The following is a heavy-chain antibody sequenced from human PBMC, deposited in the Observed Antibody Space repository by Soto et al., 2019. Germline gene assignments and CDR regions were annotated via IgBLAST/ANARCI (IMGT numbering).Heavy chain of an antibody. CDR1: GYTFTSYG. Sequence: QVQLVQSGAEVKKPGASVKVSCKASGYTFTSYGISWVRQAPGQGLEWMGWISAYNGNTNYAQKLQGRVTMTTDTSTSTAYMELRSLRCDDTAVYYCARNQQRLAWYYGMDVWGQGTTVTVSS. V-gene: IGHV1-18*01. CDR3: ARNQQRLAWYYGMDV. J-gene: IGHJ6*02. D-gene: IGHD6-13*01. CDR2: ISAYNGNT.